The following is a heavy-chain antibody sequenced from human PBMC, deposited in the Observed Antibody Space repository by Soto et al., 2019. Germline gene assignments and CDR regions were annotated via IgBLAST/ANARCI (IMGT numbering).Heavy chain of an antibody. CDR3: ARFRGSYGMDV. CDR2: IIPILGIA. Sequence: QVQLVQSGAEVKKPGSSVKVSCKGSGGTFSSYTISWVRQAPGQGLVWMGRIIPILGIANHAQKFQGRVTITADKSTSTAYMELSSLSSEDTAVYYCARFRGSYGMDVWGQGTTVTVSS. V-gene: IGHV1-69*02. CDR1: GGTFSSYT. D-gene: IGHD3-10*01. J-gene: IGHJ6*02.